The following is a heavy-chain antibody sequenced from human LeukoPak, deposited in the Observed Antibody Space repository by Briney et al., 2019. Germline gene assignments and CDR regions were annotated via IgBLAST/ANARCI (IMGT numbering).Heavy chain of an antibody. CDR1: GYTFTGYY. CDR2: INPNSGGT. Sequence: ASLKVSCKASGYTFTGYYMHWVRQAPAQGLEWMGWINPNSGGTNYAQKFQGRVTMTTDTSTSTAYMELRSLRSDDTVVYYCARAPFSSGWYLPWGYMDVWGKGTTVTISS. CDR3: ARAPFSSGWYLPWGYMDV. D-gene: IGHD6-19*01. J-gene: IGHJ6*03. V-gene: IGHV1-2*02.